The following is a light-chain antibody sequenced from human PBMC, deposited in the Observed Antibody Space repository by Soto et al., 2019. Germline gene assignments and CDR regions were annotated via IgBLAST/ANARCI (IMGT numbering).Light chain of an antibody. V-gene: IGLV2-23*02. CDR1: SSDVGSYNL. Sequence: QSVLTQPASVSGSPGQSITISCTGTSSDVGSYNLVSWYQQHPGKAPKLMIYEVIKRPSGVSNRFSGSKSGNTASLTISGLQAEDEADYYCCSYAGSSTWVFGGGTQLTVL. J-gene: IGLJ3*02. CDR3: CSYAGSSTWV. CDR2: EVI.